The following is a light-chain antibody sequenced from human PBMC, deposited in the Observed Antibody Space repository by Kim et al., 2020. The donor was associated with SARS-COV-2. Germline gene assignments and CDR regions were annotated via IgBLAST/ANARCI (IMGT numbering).Light chain of an antibody. CDR3: QSYDSSLSGWV. Sequence: HSVTVSCTWNTSSIGAGLVVHLSRRLTGPAPKLLIYGNSQRPSGVPDRFSGSKSGTSASLAITGLQAEDEADYYCQSYDSSLSGWVFGGGTQLTVL. V-gene: IGLV1-40*01. CDR2: GNS. CDR1: TSSIGAGLV. J-gene: IGLJ3*02.